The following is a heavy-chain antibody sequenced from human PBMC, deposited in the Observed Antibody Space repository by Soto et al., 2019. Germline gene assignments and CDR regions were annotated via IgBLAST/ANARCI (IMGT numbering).Heavy chain of an antibody. V-gene: IGHV4-30-4*01. J-gene: IGHJ5*02. Sequence: QVQLQESGPGLVKPSQTLSLTCTVSGGSISSGDYYWSWIRQPPGKGLEWIGYIYYSGSTYYNPSLKSRVTISVDTCKNQCSLKLSCVTATDTAVYYCARDPSGFEGWFDPWGQGTLVTVSS. D-gene: IGHD3-3*01. CDR2: IYYSGST. CDR1: GGSISSGDYY. CDR3: ARDPSGFEGWFDP.